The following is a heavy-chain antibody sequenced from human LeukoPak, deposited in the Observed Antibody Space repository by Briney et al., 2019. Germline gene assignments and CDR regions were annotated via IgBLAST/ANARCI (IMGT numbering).Heavy chain of an antibody. J-gene: IGHJ3*02. Sequence: GALSFSCPASGFTFSSNGVHWARQAPGKGLGWVAVIWYVGSNKYYADSGKGRFTISRDNSKNTLYLQMNSLRAEDTAVYYCAKETSGLKRKDDDAFGIWGQGTMVTVAS. CDR3: AKETSGLKRKDDDAFGI. V-gene: IGHV3-33*06. CDR1: GFTFSSNG. D-gene: IGHD3/OR15-3a*01. CDR2: IWYVGSNK.